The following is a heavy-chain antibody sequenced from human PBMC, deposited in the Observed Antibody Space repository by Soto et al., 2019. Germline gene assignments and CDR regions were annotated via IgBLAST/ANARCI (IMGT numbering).Heavy chain of an antibody. V-gene: IGHV3-30*03. CDR2: IKPDGRNS. D-gene: IGHD4-4*01. CDR1: GFIFSAYG. CDR3: VSYSNGTGYYYGMDV. Sequence: QVQLVESGGGVVQPGRSLRLSCAASGFIFSAYGMPWVRQAPGKGLEWVAVIKPDGRNSHYADSLKGRFIISRDNSKNTLYLQMNSLRTEDTAVYTCVSYSNGTGYYYGMDVWGQGTTVTVSS. J-gene: IGHJ6*02.